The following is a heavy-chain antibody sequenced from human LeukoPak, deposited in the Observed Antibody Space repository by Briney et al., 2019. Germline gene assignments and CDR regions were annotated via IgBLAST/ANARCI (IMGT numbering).Heavy chain of an antibody. CDR3: AKDYYYDSSGYSPH. V-gene: IGHV3-23*01. CDR1: GFTFSSYA. Sequence: GGSLRLSCAASGFTFSSYAMSWVRQAPGKGLEWVSAISGSGGSTYYADSVKGRFTISRDNPKNTLYLQMNSLRAEDTAVYYCAKDYYYDSSGYSPHWGQGTLVTVSS. J-gene: IGHJ4*02. D-gene: IGHD3-22*01. CDR2: ISGSGGST.